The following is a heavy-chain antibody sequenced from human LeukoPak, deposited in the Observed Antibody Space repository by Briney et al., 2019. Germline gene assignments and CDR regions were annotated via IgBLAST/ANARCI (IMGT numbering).Heavy chain of an antibody. CDR1: GFTFSRHN. V-gene: IGHV3-21*01. Sequence: GGSLRLSCAASGFTFSRHNMNWVRQAPGKGLEWVSSITSGGSSIFYADSVRGRFTISRDNAKNTLYLQMDSMRVEDTAVYYCAGYSGTCRDYWGQGTLVTVSS. J-gene: IGHJ4*02. D-gene: IGHD1-26*01. CDR2: ITSGGSSI. CDR3: AGYSGTCRDY.